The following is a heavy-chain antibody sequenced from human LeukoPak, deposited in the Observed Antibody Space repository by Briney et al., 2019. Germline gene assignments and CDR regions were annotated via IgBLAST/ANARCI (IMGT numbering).Heavy chain of an antibody. D-gene: IGHD1-1*01. CDR3: SRETTSGY. V-gene: IGHV3-48*04. CDR1: GFSFSGYS. CDR2: ISRGSHTI. Sequence: GGSLRLSCAASGFSFSGYSMNWVRQPPGQGLEWISYISRGSHTIYYADSVRGRFTISRDDAKNSLYLQKNSLRAEDTGIYYCSRETTSGYWGQGTLVTVSS. J-gene: IGHJ4*02.